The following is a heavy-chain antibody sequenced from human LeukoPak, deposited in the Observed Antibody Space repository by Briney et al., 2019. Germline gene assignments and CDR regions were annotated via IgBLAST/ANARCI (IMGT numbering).Heavy chain of an antibody. CDR3: ARQRGLGSWSFDY. CDR1: GGSISSSDYR. J-gene: IGHJ4*02. V-gene: IGHV4-39*01. Sequence: SETLSLTYAVSGGSISSSDYRWAWIRQPPGKGLDWIASTFYSERTHYNPSLQSRVIISVDTSKNQFSLELNSVTAADTAVYYCARQRGLGSWSFDYWGQGALVTVSS. CDR2: TFYSERT. D-gene: IGHD2-15*01.